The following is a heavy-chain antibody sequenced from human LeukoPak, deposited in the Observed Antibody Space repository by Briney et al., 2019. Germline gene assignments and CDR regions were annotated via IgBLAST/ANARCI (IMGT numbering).Heavy chain of an antibody. CDR2: ISGSDSST. CDR1: GFTFSSSA. D-gene: IGHD5-24*01. J-gene: IGHJ4*02. Sequence: GGSLRLSCAASGFTFSSSAMSWVRQAPGKGLEWVSTISGSDSSTHYADSVKGRFTISRDNSKNTLYLQMNSLRADDTAVYYCAKSGYNRFDYWGQGTLVTVSS. V-gene: IGHV3-23*01. CDR3: AKSGYNRFDY.